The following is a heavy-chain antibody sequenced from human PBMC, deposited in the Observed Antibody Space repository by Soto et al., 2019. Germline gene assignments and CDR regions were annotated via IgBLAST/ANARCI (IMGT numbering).Heavy chain of an antibody. CDR3: ARDMKDFDY. V-gene: IGHV3-33*01. Sequence: GGSLRLSCAASGFTFSSYGMHWVRQAPGKGLESVAVIWYDGSNKYYADSVKGRFTISRDNSKNTLYLQMNSLRAEDTAVYYCARDMKDFDYWGQGTLVTVSS. J-gene: IGHJ4*02. CDR2: IWYDGSNK. CDR1: GFTFSSYG. D-gene: IGHD3-16*01.